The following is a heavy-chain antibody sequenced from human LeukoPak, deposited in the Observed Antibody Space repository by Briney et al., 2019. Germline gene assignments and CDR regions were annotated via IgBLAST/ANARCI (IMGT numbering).Heavy chain of an antibody. D-gene: IGHD2-8*01. Sequence: SETLSLTCAAYGGSFSGYYWSWIRQPPGKGLEWIGEINHSGSTNYNPSLKSRVTISVDTSKNQFSLKLSSVTAADTAVYYCARGQGNGPYYFDYWGQGTLVTVSS. V-gene: IGHV4-34*01. CDR3: ARGQGNGPYYFDY. CDR2: INHSGST. J-gene: IGHJ4*02. CDR1: GGSFSGYY.